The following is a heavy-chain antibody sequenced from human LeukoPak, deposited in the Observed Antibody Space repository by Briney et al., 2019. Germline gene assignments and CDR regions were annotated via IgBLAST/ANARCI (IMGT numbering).Heavy chain of an antibody. J-gene: IGHJ3*02. D-gene: IGHD3-16*01. CDR3: AKKVGGVYAFDI. V-gene: IGHV3-23*01. CDR1: GFPFSSYA. Sequence: GGSLRLSCAASGFPFSSYAMNWVRQAPGKGLEWVSAIRGPGGRTYYADSVQGRFTFSRDTSKNTLYLQMTSLRAEDTAVYYCAKKVGGVYAFDIWGQGTMVTVSS. CDR2: IRGPGGRT.